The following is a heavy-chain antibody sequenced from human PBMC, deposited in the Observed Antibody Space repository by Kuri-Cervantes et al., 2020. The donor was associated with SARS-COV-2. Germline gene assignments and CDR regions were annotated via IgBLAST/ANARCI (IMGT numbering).Heavy chain of an antibody. V-gene: IGHV3-30*03. D-gene: IGHD1-26*01. CDR1: GFTFTSHA. CDR2: ISYDGSNK. J-gene: IGHJ3*02. CDR3: ARDNSGSYYGAFDI. Sequence: GESLKISCAVSGFTFTSHAMHWVRQAPGKGLEWVALISYDGSNKFYADSVKGRFTISRDNSKNTLYLQMNSLRAEDTAVYYCARDNSGSYYGAFDIWGQGTMVTVSS.